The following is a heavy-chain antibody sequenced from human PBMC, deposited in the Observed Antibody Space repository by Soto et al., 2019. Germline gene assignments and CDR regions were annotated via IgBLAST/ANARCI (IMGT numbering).Heavy chain of an antibody. Sequence: GGSLRLSCAASGFTFGSYGMHWVRQAPGKGLQWLAVISYDGKNKFYADSVRGRFTISRDNFRNTLHLQMNSLRADDTAVYYFAKHATRAPNYGNYPYYWGQGSLVTVSS. CDR3: AKHATRAPNYGNYPYY. D-gene: IGHD4-17*01. J-gene: IGHJ4*02. V-gene: IGHV3-30*18. CDR2: ISYDGKNK. CDR1: GFTFGSYG.